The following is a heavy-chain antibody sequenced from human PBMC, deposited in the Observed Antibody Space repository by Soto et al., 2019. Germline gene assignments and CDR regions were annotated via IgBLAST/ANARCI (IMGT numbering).Heavy chain of an antibody. D-gene: IGHD2-8*01. V-gene: IGHV5-51*01. CDR1: GYSFTSYW. CDR3: ARRLGVYYYGMDV. Sequence: PGESLKISCKGSGYSFTSYWIGWLRQMPGKGLEWMGIIYPGDSDTRYSPSFQGQVTISADKSISTAYLQWSSLKASDTAMYHSARRLGVYYYGMDVWGQGTTVTVSS. J-gene: IGHJ6*02. CDR2: IYPGDSDT.